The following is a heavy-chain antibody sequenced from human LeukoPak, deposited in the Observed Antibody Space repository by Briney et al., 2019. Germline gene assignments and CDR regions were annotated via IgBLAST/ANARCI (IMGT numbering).Heavy chain of an antibody. Sequence: GGSLRLSCAASGFSFTTYWLNWFRQRPGGRLEWLANISPDGRWEDYRDSVRGRFSIPRDNAKQSLYMQMNNLRADDSGIYYCSGRDSSRNPWAYWGQGTQVSVS. V-gene: IGHV3-7*01. D-gene: IGHD2-2*01. J-gene: IGHJ4*02. CDR3: SGRDSSRNPWAY. CDR2: ISPDGRWE. CDR1: GFSFTTYW.